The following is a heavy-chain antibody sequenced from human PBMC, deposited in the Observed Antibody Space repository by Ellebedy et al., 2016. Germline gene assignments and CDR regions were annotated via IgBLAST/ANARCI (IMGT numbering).Heavy chain of an antibody. CDR1: GFSVSSNY. V-gene: IGHV3-74*01. J-gene: IGHJ4*02. CDR3: AREAFGRGQWYFDY. D-gene: IGHD3-3*02. CDR2: ISWNSGSI. Sequence: GESLKISCVVSGFSVSSNYLSWVRQAPGKGLEWVSGISWNSGSIGYADSVKGRFTISRDNANNTLSLQMTSLRAEDTAVYYCAREAFGRGQWYFDYWGRGTLVTVSS.